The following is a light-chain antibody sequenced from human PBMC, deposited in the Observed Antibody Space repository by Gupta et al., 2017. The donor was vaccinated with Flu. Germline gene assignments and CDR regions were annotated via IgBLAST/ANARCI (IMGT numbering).Light chain of an antibody. CDR3: SSYAGSNNVV. V-gene: IGLV2-8*01. J-gene: IGLJ3*02. CDR1: SRDVGGYNY. Sequence: QSALTQPPSAAGSLGQSVTISCTGGSRDVGGYNYVSWYLQHPGRAPKLLIYEVNQRPAGVPGRFSGSKSGNTASLTVSGLQAEDEAAYFCSSYAGSNNVVFGGGTNLTVL. CDR2: EVN.